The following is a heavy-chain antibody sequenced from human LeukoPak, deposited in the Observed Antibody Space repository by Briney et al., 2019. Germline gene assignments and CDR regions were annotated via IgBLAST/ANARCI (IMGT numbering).Heavy chain of an antibody. Sequence: GGSLRLSCAASGFTFSSYWMHWVRQAPGKGLVWVSRINTDGSSTSYADSVKGRFTISRDNAKNTLYLLMNSLRAEGTAVYYCAKSDYYDSSGHPSSFEYWGQGTLVTVSS. V-gene: IGHV3-74*01. D-gene: IGHD3-22*01. J-gene: IGHJ4*02. CDR3: AKSDYYDSSGHPSSFEY. CDR1: GFTFSSYW. CDR2: INTDGSST.